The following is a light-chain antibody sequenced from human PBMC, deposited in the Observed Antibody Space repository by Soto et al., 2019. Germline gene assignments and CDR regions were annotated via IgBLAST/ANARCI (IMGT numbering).Light chain of an antibody. CDR3: MQGTHWPYT. CDR2: KVS. Sequence: DAVMTQSPLSLPVTLGQPASISCRSSQSLVYSDGNTYLNWFLQRPGHSPRRLIYKVSNRDSGVPDRCSGSGSGTNFTLKISGVEADDVGVYYCMQGTHWPYTFGQGTKLEIK. J-gene: IGKJ2*01. V-gene: IGKV2-30*01. CDR1: QSLVYSDGNTY.